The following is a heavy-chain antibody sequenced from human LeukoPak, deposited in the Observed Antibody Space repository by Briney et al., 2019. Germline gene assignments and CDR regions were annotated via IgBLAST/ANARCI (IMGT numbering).Heavy chain of an antibody. J-gene: IGHJ6*02. V-gene: IGHV4-4*07. CDR3: ARGQGASYYYYYGMDV. Sequence: SETLSLTCTVSGGSVSSYYWSWIRQPAGKGLEWIGRLYTSGNTNYNPSLKSRVTMSVDTSKNQFSLKLSSVTAADTAVYYCARGQGASYYYYYGMDVWGQGTTVTVSS. CDR2: LYTSGNT. CDR1: GGSVSSYY.